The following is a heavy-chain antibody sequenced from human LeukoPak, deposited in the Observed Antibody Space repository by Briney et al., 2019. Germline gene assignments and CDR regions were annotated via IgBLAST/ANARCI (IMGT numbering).Heavy chain of an antibody. CDR1: GFTSSSYA. J-gene: IGHJ4*02. D-gene: IGHD6-19*01. CDR2: ISYDGSNK. Sequence: GGSLRLSCAASGFTSSSYAMHWVRQAPGKGLEWVAVISYDGSNKYYADSVKCRFTISRDNSKNTLYLQMNSLRAEDTAVYYCASQSQAVAGTVIYWGQGTLVTVSS. CDR3: ASQSQAVAGTVIY. V-gene: IGHV3-30*04.